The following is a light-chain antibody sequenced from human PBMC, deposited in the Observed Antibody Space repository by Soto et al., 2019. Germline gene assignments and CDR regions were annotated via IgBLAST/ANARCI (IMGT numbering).Light chain of an antibody. CDR3: HQYGSSPTWT. V-gene: IGKV3-20*01. J-gene: IGKJ1*01. Sequence: EIVLTQSPGTLSLSPGERATLSCRASQSVSSSYLAWYQQKPGQAPRLLIYGASSRATGIPDRFSGSGSGTDLTRTISRLEPEDFAVYYCHQYGSSPTWTFGQGTKVEIK. CDR1: QSVSSSY. CDR2: GAS.